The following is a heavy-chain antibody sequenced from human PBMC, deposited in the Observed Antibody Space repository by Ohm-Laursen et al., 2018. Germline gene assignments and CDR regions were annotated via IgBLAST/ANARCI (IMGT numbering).Heavy chain of an antibody. V-gene: IGHV3-30*18. CDR2: ISYDGSNK. CDR3: AKGSRTSGWPN. CDR1: GFTFSNYG. D-gene: IGHD6-19*01. Sequence: SLRLSCAASGFTFSNYGMHWVRQAPGKGLEWVAVISYDGSNKYYADSVKGRFTISRDNSKNTLSLQMNSLRAEDTAIYYCAKGSRTSGWPNWGQGTLVTVSS. J-gene: IGHJ4*02.